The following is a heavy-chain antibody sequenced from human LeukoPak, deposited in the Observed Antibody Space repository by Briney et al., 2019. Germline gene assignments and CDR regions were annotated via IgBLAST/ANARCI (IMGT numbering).Heavy chain of an antibody. CDR3: ARDGGRIVEMATIFVY. CDR2: INPNSGGT. V-gene: IGHV1-2*02. D-gene: IGHD5-24*01. J-gene: IGHJ4*02. Sequence: GASVKVSCKASGYTFTNYAMNWVRQAPGQGLEWMGWINPNSGGTNYAQKFQGRVTMTRDTSISTAYMELSRLRSDDTAVYYCARDGGRIVEMATIFVYWGQGTLVTVSS. CDR1: GYTFTNYA.